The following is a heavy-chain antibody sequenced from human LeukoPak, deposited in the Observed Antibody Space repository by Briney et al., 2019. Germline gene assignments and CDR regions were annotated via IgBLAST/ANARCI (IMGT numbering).Heavy chain of an antibody. J-gene: IGHJ4*02. CDR1: GYTFTVYY. CDR3: ARGVVDIVATMGIDY. Sequence: ASVTVSCKASGYTFTVYYMHWVRQAPGQGREGMGWINPNSGGTNYTQKFQGRVTMTRDTSISTAYMELSRLRSDDTAVYYCARGVVDIVATMGIDYWGQGALVTASS. D-gene: IGHD5-12*01. CDR2: INPNSGGT. V-gene: IGHV1-2*02.